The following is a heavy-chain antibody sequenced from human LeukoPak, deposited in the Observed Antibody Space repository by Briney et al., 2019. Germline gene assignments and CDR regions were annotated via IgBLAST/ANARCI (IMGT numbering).Heavy chain of an antibody. CDR3: AREELMTAAAPPWFDP. CDR1: GYTFTSYY. CDR2: INPSGGST. Sequence: ASVKVSCKASGYTFTSYYIHWVRQAPGQGLEWMGIINPSGGSTSYAQKFQGRVTMTRDTSTSTVYMELSSLRSEDTAVYYCAREELMTAAAPPWFDPWGQGTLVTVSS. D-gene: IGHD6-13*01. V-gene: IGHV1-46*01. J-gene: IGHJ5*02.